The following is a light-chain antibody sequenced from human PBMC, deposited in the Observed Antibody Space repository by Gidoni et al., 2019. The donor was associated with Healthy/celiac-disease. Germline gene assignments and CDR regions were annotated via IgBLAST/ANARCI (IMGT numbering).Light chain of an antibody. CDR1: QSVSSY. CDR3: QQRSNWQFT. J-gene: IGKJ3*01. CDR2: DAS. Sequence: EIVLTQSPATLSLSPGERATLSCRASQSVSSYLAWYQQKPGQAPRLLINDASNRATGIPARFSGSGPGTDFTLTISSLEPEDFAVYYCQQRSNWQFTFGPGTKVDIK. V-gene: IGKV3D-11*02.